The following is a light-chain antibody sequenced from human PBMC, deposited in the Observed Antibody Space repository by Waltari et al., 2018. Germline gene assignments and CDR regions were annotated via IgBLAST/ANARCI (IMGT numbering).Light chain of an antibody. Sequence: VLLTQSPASLSVSPGDTVILSCGASQSVRTNLVWYQQKAGQAPRTLIYGASTRASGVPSRFSGSGSETDFTLIISSLQSEDAAVYFCQQYYVWPPITFGGGTKLEI. CDR3: QQYYVWPPIT. CDR1: QSVRTN. J-gene: IGKJ4*01. CDR2: GAS. V-gene: IGKV3-15*01.